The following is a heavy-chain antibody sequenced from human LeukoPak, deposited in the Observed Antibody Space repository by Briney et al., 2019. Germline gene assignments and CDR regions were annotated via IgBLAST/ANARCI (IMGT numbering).Heavy chain of an antibody. Sequence: SQTLSLTCAISGDSVSSNSAAWNWIRQSPSRGLEWLGSTYYRSKWYNDYAVSVKSRITINPDTSKNQFSLQLNSVTPEDTAVYYCARSPRGYSYGYPSGFDYWGQGTLVTVSS. V-gene: IGHV6-1*01. CDR1: GDSVSSNSAA. CDR3: ARSPRGYSYGYPSGFDY. D-gene: IGHD5-18*01. CDR2: TYYRSKWYN. J-gene: IGHJ4*02.